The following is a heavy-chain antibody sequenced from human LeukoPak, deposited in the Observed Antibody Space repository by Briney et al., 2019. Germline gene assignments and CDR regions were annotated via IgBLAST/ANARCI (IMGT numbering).Heavy chain of an antibody. Sequence: GGSLRLSCAASGFTFSGYAMSWVRQAPGKGLEWVSLISGSGGGTYYADSVKGRFTTSRDNSKNTLYLQMNSLRAEDTAVYYCAKAGTEDGYNIYFDHWGQGTLVTVSS. CDR3: AKAGTEDGYNIYFDH. V-gene: IGHV3-23*01. CDR1: GFTFSGYA. D-gene: IGHD5-24*01. CDR2: ISGSGGGT. J-gene: IGHJ4*02.